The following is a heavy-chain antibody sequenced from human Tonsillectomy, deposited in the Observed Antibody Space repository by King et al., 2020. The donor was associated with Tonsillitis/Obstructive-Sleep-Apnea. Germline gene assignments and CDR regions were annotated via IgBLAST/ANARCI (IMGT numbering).Heavy chain of an antibody. CDR1: GFTFSIYG. J-gene: IGHJ6*02. CDR3: AGMCGSGTSYYKDYYYYGMDV. Sequence: VQLVESGGGVVQPGRSLRLSCAASGFTFSIYGMHWVRQAPGKGLEWVAVIWYDGSNKYYADSVKGRFTISRDNSKNTLYLQMSSLSAEDTAVYYCAGMCGSGTSYYKDYYYYGMDVWGQGTAVTVSS. V-gene: IGHV3-33*01. CDR2: IWYDGSNK. D-gene: IGHD2-2*02.